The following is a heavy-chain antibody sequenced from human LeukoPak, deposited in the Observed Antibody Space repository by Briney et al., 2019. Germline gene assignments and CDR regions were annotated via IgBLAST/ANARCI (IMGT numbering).Heavy chain of an antibody. V-gene: IGHV4-4*07. CDR2: IHTNGNT. Sequence: SETLSLTCIVSGGSIRSDCWSWIRQPAGKGLEWIGRIHTNGNTNYNPSLKSRVTMSVDTSRNQFSLKLNSVTAADAAVYYCARGCCGYEAPYNYYYMDVWGKGTTVTVSS. CDR1: GGSIRSDC. J-gene: IGHJ6*03. D-gene: IGHD5-12*01. CDR3: ARGCCGYEAPYNYYYMDV.